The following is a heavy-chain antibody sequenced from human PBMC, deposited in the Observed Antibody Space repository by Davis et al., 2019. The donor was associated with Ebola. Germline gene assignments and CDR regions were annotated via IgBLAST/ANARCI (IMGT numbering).Heavy chain of an antibody. CDR2: IKQDGSEK. D-gene: IGHD4-17*01. CDR3: ARDQNGDYDY. J-gene: IGHJ4*02. Sequence: GESLKISCAASGFTFSDYYMSWVRQAPGKGLEWVANIKQDGSEKYYVDSVRGRFTISRDNAKNSLYLQMNSLRAEDTAVYYCARDQNGDYDYWGQGTLVTVSS. V-gene: IGHV3-7*01. CDR1: GFTFSDYY.